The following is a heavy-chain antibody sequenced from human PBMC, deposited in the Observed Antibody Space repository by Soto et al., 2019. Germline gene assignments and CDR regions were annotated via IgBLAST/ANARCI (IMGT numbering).Heavy chain of an antibody. CDR1: GFTFGSYS. CDR3: AKDRRYSGYSFPPYYYYGMDV. Sequence: PGGSLRLSCAASGFTFGSYSMNWVGQGPGKGLEWVSYISSSSSTIYYADSVKGRFTISRDNAKNTLFLQMNSLRVEDTAMYFCAKDRRYSGYSFPPYYYYGMDVWGQGTTVTVSS. J-gene: IGHJ6*02. D-gene: IGHD5-12*01. CDR2: ISSSSSTI. V-gene: IGHV3-48*01.